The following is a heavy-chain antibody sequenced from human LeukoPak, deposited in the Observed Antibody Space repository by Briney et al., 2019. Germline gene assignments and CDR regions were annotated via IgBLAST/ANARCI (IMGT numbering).Heavy chain of an antibody. CDR3: AKDWTAIQLSPFDY. Sequence: PGGSLRLSCAASGFTFSNYAMNWVRQAPGKGLEWVSGISGSGGSTYYADSVKGRFTISRDNSKNTLYLQMNSLRAEDTAVYYCAKDWTAIQLSPFDYWGQGTLVTVSS. CDR2: ISGSGGST. V-gene: IGHV3-23*01. D-gene: IGHD5-18*01. CDR1: GFTFSNYA. J-gene: IGHJ4*02.